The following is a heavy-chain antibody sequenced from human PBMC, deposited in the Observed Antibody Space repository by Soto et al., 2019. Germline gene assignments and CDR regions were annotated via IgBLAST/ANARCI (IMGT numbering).Heavy chain of an antibody. CDR2: ISGSGGST. CDR3: AKVGRKYYDFWSGYYTSNYYYYYGMDV. Sequence: PGGSLRLSCAASGFTFSSYAMSWVRQAPGKGLEWVSAISGSGGSTYYADSVKGRFTISRDNSKNTLYLQMNSLRAEDTAVYYCAKVGRKYYDFWSGYYTSNYYYYYGMDVWGQGTTVTVSS. CDR1: GFTFSSYA. D-gene: IGHD3-3*01. J-gene: IGHJ6*02. V-gene: IGHV3-23*01.